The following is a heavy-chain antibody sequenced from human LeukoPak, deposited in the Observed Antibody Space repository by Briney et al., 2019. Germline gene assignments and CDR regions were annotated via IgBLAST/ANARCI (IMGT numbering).Heavy chain of an antibody. J-gene: IGHJ4*02. V-gene: IGHV4-59*08. CDR2: IYYSGST. D-gene: IGHD2-2*01. CDR1: GGSISSYY. CDR3: ARQRRSSSSTNIYYFDY. Sequence: SETLSLTCTVSGGSISSYYWSWIRQPPGKGLEWIGYIYYSGSTNYNPSFKSRVTISVDTSKNQFSLKLSSVTAADTAVYYCARQRRSSSSTNIYYFDYWGQGTLVTVSS.